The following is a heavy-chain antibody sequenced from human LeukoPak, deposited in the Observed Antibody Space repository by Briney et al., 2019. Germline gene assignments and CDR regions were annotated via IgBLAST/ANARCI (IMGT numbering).Heavy chain of an antibody. J-gene: IGHJ4*02. V-gene: IGHV4-59*01. CDR1: GGSISSYY. CDR2: IYYSGST. D-gene: IGHD1-7*01. Sequence: SETLSLTCTGSGGSISSYYWSWIRQPPGKGLEWIGYIYYSGSTNYNPSLKSRVTISVDTSKNQFSLKLSSVTAADTAVYYCARGAHPELPIDYWGQGTLVTVSS. CDR3: ARGAHPELPIDY.